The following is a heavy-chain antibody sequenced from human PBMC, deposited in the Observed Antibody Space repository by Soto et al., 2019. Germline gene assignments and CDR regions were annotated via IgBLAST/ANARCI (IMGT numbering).Heavy chain of an antibody. D-gene: IGHD2-15*01. CDR1: GDTISSSSYY. CDR3: ATEKGSLVEEIVVVVAATTYGMDV. Sequence: SETLSLTCTVSGDTISSSSYYWGWIRQPPGKGLEWIGSIYYSGSTYYNPSLKSRVTISVDTSKNQFSLKLSSVTAADTAVYYCATEKGSLVEEIVVVVAATTYGMDVWGQGTTVTVSS. V-gene: IGHV4-39*02. CDR2: IYYSGST. J-gene: IGHJ6*02.